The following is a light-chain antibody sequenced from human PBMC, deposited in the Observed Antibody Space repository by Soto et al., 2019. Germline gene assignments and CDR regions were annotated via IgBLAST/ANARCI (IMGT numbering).Light chain of an antibody. Sequence: QSALAQPASVSGSPGRSITISCTGTSSDIGRYNLVSWYQQYPGKAPKLVIYDVTKRPSGVSDRFSASKSGNTASLTISGLQAEDEADYYCCSHAGRGSVLFGGGTKLTVL. J-gene: IGLJ2*01. V-gene: IGLV2-23*02. CDR3: CSHAGRGSVL. CDR2: DVT. CDR1: SSDIGRYNL.